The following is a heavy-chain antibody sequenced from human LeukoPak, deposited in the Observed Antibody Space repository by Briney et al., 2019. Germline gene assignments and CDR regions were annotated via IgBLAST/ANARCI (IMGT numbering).Heavy chain of an antibody. CDR2: ISYDGSNK. V-gene: IGHV3-30-3*01. J-gene: IGHJ4*02. CDR1: GFTFSSYA. Sequence: GGSLRLSCAASGFTFSSYAMHWVRQAPGKGLEWVAVISYDGSNKYYADSVKGRFTISRDNSKNTLYLQMNSLRAEDTAVCYCARDTSAGAEDYWGQGTLVSVSS. D-gene: IGHD7-27*01. CDR3: ARDTSAGAEDY.